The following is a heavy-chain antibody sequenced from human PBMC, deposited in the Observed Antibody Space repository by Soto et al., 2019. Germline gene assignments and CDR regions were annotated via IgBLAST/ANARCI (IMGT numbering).Heavy chain of an antibody. Sequence: GGSLRLSCAASGFTFSGSAMHWVRQASGKGLEWVGRIRSKANSDTTAYAASVKGSFTISRDDSKSTAYLQMTSPKSEDTAVYYSTTFRRNYYYYYGMDVWGQGTTVTVSS. CDR1: GFTFSGSA. V-gene: IGHV3-73*01. CDR3: TTFRRNYYYYYGMDV. CDR2: IRSKANSDTT. D-gene: IGHD4-4*01. J-gene: IGHJ6*02.